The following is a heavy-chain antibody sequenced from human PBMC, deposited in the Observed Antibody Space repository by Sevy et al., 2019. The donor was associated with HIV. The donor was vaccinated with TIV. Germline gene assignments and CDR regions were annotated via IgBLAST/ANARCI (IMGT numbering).Heavy chain of an antibody. CDR2: ISSSSNTI. V-gene: IGHV3-48*01. CDR1: GFTFSNYN. Sequence: GGSLRLSCAASGFTFSNYNMNWVRQAPGKGLEWASYISSSSNTIYYAESVKGRFTISRDNDKNSLYLEMNSLRAEDTAVYYCAREGGYSDQGMDVWGLGTTVTVSS. D-gene: IGHD5-12*01. CDR3: AREGGYSDQGMDV. J-gene: IGHJ6*02.